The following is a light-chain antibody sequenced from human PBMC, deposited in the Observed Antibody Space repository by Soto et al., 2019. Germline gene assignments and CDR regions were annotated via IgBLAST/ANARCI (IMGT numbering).Light chain of an antibody. J-gene: IGKJ1*01. CDR3: QQFQSSLRT. CDR2: GPS. V-gene: IGKV3-20*01. Sequence: IVLTQSPGTLSLSPGETATLSCRASESLSPHSIAWYQQKPGQAPRLLIYGPSGRATGIPDRISGSGSGKAFPLPIIVLEPEDFAMYYCQQFQSSLRTFAQGTKVEV. CDR1: ESLSPHS.